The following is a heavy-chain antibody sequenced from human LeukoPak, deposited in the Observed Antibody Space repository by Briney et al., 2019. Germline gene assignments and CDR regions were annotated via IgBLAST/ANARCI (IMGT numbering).Heavy chain of an antibody. V-gene: IGHV3-15*01. CDR3: ATELGWFAESDY. CDR2: IMSNNDGGTT. J-gene: IGHJ4*02. D-gene: IGHD3-10*01. CDR1: GFTFTNAW. Sequence: GGSLRLSCAASGFTFTNAWMTWVRQAPGKGLEWVGRIMSNNDGGTTDYAAPVKGRFTISRDDSKNTLYLHMNSLKTEDTAVYYRATELGWFAESDYWGQGTLVTVSS.